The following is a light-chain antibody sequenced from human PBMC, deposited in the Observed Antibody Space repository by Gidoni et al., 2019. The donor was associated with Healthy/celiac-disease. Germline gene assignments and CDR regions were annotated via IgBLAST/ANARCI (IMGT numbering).Light chain of an antibody. CDR3: NSRDSSGNHVV. J-gene: IGLJ2*01. CDR2: GKN. V-gene: IGLV3-19*01. CDR1: SLRSYY. Sequence: SSELTQDPAVSVALGQTVRITCQGDSLRSYYAGWYQQKPGQAPVLIIYGKNHRPSGIPDRFSGSSSGNTASLTITGAQAEDEADYYCNSRDSSGNHVVFGGGTKLTVL.